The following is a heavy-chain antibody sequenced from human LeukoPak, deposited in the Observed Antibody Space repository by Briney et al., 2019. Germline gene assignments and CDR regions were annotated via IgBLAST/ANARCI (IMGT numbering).Heavy chain of an antibody. V-gene: IGHV3-23*01. CDR3: AKGAPYCSSTSCYGDY. Sequence: PGGSLRLSCAASGFTLRSYDMSWVRQAPGKGLEWVSAISGSGGSTYYADSVKGRFTISRDNSKNTLYLQMNSLRAEDTAVYYCAKGAPYCSSTSCYGDYWGQGTLVTVSS. J-gene: IGHJ4*02. D-gene: IGHD2-2*01. CDR1: GFTLRSYD. CDR2: ISGSGGST.